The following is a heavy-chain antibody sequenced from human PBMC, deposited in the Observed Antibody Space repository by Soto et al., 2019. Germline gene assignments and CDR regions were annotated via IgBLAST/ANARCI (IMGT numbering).Heavy chain of an antibody. CDR3: ARDRGDSSGRYYRHIDY. CDR2: IYYSGST. J-gene: IGHJ4*02. V-gene: IGHV4-30-4*01. CDR1: GGSISSGDYY. D-gene: IGHD3-22*01. Sequence: QVQLQESGPGLVKPSQTLSLTCTVSGGSISSGDYYWSWIRQPPGKGLEWIGYIYYSGSTYYNPSLESRVTISVDTSKNQFSLKLSSVTAADTAVYYCARDRGDSSGRYYRHIDYWGQGTLVTVSS.